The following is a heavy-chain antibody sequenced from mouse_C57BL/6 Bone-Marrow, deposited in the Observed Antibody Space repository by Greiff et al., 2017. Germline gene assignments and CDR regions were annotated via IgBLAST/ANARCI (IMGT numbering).Heavy chain of an antibody. Sequence: EVKLVESGGGLVQPGGSLSLSCAASGFTFTDYYMSWVRQPPGKALEWLGFIRNKANGYTTEYSASVKGRFTISRDNSQSILYLQMNALRAEDSATYYCARYDDYDGGYAMDHWGQGTSVTVSS. CDR1: GFTFTDYY. CDR3: ARYDDYDGGYAMDH. J-gene: IGHJ4*01. D-gene: IGHD2-4*01. V-gene: IGHV7-3*01. CDR2: IRNKANGYTT.